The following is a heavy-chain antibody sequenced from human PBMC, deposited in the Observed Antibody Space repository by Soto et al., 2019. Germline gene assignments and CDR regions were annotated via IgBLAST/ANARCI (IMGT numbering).Heavy chain of an antibody. CDR3: ARAWNYSDYYYYYGMDV. D-gene: IGHD1-7*01. CDR2: IIPIFGTA. V-gene: IGHV1-69*01. Sequence: QVQLVQSGAEVKKPGSSVKVPCKASGGTFSSYAISWVRQAPGQGLEWMGGIIPIFGTANYAQKFQGRVTITADESTSTAYMELSSLRSEDTAVYYCARAWNYSDYYYYYGMDVWGQGTTVTVSS. J-gene: IGHJ6*02. CDR1: GGTFSSYA.